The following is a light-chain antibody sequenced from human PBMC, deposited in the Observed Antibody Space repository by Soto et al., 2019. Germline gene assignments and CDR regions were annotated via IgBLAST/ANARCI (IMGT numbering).Light chain of an antibody. J-gene: IGLJ1*01. CDR1: TSDVGSYHL. Sequence: QSALTQPASVSGSPGQSITISCTGTTSDVGSYHLVSWYQHHPGKAPKRMIYEGSKRPSGVSNRFSGSKSGNTASLTISGLQAEAEADYYCCSYAGSSTFVFGTGTKVTVL. V-gene: IGLV2-23*01. CDR3: CSYAGSSTFV. CDR2: EGS.